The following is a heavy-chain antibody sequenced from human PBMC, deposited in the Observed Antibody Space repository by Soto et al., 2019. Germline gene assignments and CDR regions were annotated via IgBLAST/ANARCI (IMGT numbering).Heavy chain of an antibody. D-gene: IGHD3-22*01. CDR1: GFSLSTSGVG. CDR2: IYWDDDK. Sequence: SGPTLVNPTQTLTLTCTFSGFSLSTSGVGVGWIRQPPGKALEWLALIYWDDDKRYSPSLKSRLTITKDTSKNQVVLTMTNMDPVDTATYYCAHSGPYDSSGYYSSIFDYWGQGTLVTVSS. J-gene: IGHJ4*02. CDR3: AHSGPYDSSGYYSSIFDY. V-gene: IGHV2-5*02.